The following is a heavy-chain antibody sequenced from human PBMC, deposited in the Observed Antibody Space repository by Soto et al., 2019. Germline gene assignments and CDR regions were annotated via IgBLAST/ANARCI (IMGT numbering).Heavy chain of an antibody. D-gene: IGHD3-22*01. V-gene: IGHV3-48*02. Sequence: EVQLVESGGGLVQPGGSLRLSCAASGFTFSSYSMNWVRQAPGKGLEWVSYISSSSSTIYYADSVKGRFTISRDNAKNSLYLQMNSLRDEDTAVYYCARKNTYYYDSSDRMDVWGQGTTVTVSS. CDR3: ARKNTYYYDSSDRMDV. CDR1: GFTFSSYS. CDR2: ISSSSSTI. J-gene: IGHJ6*02.